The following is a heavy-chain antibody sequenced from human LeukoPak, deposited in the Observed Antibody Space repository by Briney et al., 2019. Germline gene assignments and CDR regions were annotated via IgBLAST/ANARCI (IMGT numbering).Heavy chain of an antibody. Sequence: SETLSLTCSVWGGSISSGSYYWSWIRQPAGKGLEWIGRIYTSGSTNYNPSLKSRVTISVDTSKNQFSLKLSSVTAADTAVYYCARGWIANRLYFDYWGQGTLVTVSS. CDR1: GGSISSGSYY. D-gene: IGHD2-21*01. J-gene: IGHJ4*02. V-gene: IGHV4-61*02. CDR2: IYTSGST. CDR3: ARGWIANRLYFDY.